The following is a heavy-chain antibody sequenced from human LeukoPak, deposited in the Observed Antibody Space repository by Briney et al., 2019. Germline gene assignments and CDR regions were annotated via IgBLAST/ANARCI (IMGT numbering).Heavy chain of an antibody. D-gene: IGHD3-22*01. Sequence: SETLSLTCAVYGGSFSGYYWSWIRQPPGKGLEWIGEINHSGSTNYNPSLKSRVTISVDTSKNQFSLKLSSVTAADTAVYYCARETRRYYDSSGYYYDYWGQGTLVTVSS. CDR3: ARETRRYYDSSGYYYDY. V-gene: IGHV4-34*01. CDR2: INHSGST. J-gene: IGHJ4*02. CDR1: GGSFSGYY.